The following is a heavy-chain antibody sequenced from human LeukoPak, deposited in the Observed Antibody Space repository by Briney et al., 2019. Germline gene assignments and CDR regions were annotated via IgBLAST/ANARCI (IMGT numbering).Heavy chain of an antibody. Sequence: QPGGSLRLSCAASGFTFSSYGMHWVRQAPGKGLEWVAVIWYDGSNKYYADSVKGRFTISRDNSKNTLYLQMNSLRAEDTAVYYCAREATKYYDILTVPSPDYWGQGTLVTVSS. V-gene: IGHV3-33*01. CDR3: AREATKYYDILTVPSPDY. J-gene: IGHJ4*02. D-gene: IGHD3-9*01. CDR1: GFTFSSYG. CDR2: IWYDGSNK.